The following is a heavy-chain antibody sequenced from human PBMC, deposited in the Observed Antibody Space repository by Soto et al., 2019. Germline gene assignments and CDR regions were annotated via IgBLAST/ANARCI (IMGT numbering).Heavy chain of an antibody. CDR1: GYSISSGYY. CDR2: IYHSGTT. CDR3: ARKSITASGYFDY. J-gene: IGHJ4*02. V-gene: IGHV4-38-2*01. D-gene: IGHD6-13*01. Sequence: SETLSLTCAVSGYSISSGYYWGWIRQAPGKGLEWIGSIYHSGTTYYNPSLKSRVTISVDTSKNQFSLKLSSVTAANTAMYYCARKSITASGYFDYWGQGTLVTVSS.